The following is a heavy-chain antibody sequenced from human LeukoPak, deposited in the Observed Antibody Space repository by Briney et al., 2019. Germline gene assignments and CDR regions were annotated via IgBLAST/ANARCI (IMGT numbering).Heavy chain of an antibody. J-gene: IGHJ4*02. CDR3: ARGKAAVVTFDY. D-gene: IGHD4-23*01. CDR2: IYSGGST. V-gene: IGHV3-66*01. CDR1: GFTVSSNY. Sequence: GGSLRLSCAASGFTVSSNYMSWVRQAPGKRLEWVSVIYSGGSTYYADSVKGRFTISRDNSKNTLYLQMNSLRAEDTAVYYCARGKAAVVTFDYWGQGTLVTVSS.